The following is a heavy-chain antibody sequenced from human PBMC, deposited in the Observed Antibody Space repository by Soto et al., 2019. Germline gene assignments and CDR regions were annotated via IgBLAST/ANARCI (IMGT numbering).Heavy chain of an antibody. Sequence: GGSLRLSCAASGFTFSNAWMSWVRQAPGKGLEWVGRIKSKTDGGTTDYAAPVRGRFATSRDNSENTLYLQMSSLRAEDTAVYYCAKQQMGVIRALDYWGQGTLVTVSS. CDR3: AKQQMGVIRALDY. J-gene: IGHJ4*02. V-gene: IGHV3-15*01. CDR1: GFTFSNAW. CDR2: IKSKTDGGTT. D-gene: IGHD1-26*01.